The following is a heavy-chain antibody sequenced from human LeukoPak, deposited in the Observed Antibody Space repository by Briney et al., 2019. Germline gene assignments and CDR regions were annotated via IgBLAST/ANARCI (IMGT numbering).Heavy chain of an antibody. V-gene: IGHV1-2*06. D-gene: IGHD1-26*01. CDR3: AREMNGGGYYPN. CDR2: INPNSGGT. Sequence: ASVKVSCKASGYTFTGYYMHWVRQAPGQGLEWMGRINPNSGGTNYAQKFQGRVTMTRDTSISTAYMELSRLRSDDTAVYYCAREMNGGGYYPNWGQGTLVTVSS. CDR1: GYTFTGYY. J-gene: IGHJ4*02.